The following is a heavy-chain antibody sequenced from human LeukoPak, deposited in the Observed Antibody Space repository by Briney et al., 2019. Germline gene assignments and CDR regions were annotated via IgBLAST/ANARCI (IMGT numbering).Heavy chain of an antibody. CDR3: ARDPNRRYDFWSGCYPDWFDP. D-gene: IGHD3-3*01. CDR1: GYSISSGYY. V-gene: IGHV4-38-2*02. CDR2: IYHSGST. Sequence: ASETLSLTCTVSGYSISSGYYWGWIRQPPGKGLEWIGSIYHSGSTYYNPSLKSRVTIPVDTSKNQFSLKLSSVTAADTAVYYCARDPNRRYDFWSGCYPDWFDPWGQGTLVTVSS. J-gene: IGHJ5*02.